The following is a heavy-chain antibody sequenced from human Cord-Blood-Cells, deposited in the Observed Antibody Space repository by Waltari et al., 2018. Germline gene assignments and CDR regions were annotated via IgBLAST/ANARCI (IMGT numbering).Heavy chain of an antibody. V-gene: IGHV1-2*02. CDR2: IKPNSGGT. CDR3: ARGPSPGGSWDY. D-gene: IGHD1-26*01. Sequence: QVQLVQSGAEVKKPGASVKVSCKASGYTFTGYYMHWVRQAPGQGLEWMGWIKPNSGGTNYAQKVQGRVTMTRDTSISTAYMELSRLRSDDTAVYYCARGPSPGGSWDYWGQGTLVTVSS. J-gene: IGHJ4*02. CDR1: GYTFTGYY.